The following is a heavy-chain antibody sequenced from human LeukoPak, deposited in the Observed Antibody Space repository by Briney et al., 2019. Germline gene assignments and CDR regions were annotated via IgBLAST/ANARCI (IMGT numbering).Heavy chain of an antibody. V-gene: IGHV1-46*01. Sequence: ALVKVSCKASGYTFTRYFMHWVRQAPGQGLEWMGIINPTGGSTRQAQKFQGRVTMTRDMSTSNIYMELSSLKLEDVAVYDCARDWYESNSVRGVIIRDWFDPWGQGTLVTVST. CDR2: INPTGGST. CDR1: GYTFTRYF. J-gene: IGHJ5*02. CDR3: ARDWYESNSVRGVIIRDWFDP. D-gene: IGHD3-10*01.